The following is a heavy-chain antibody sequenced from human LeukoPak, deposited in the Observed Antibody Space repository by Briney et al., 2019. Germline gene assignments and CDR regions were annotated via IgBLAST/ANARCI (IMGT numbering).Heavy chain of an antibody. CDR3: ARDHGAIALTNELDN. V-gene: IGHV3-20*04. J-gene: IGHJ4*02. Sequence: GGSLRLSCAASGFTFDDYGLSWVRQAPGKGLEGVSNINRNDGNTAYTDSVKGRFTISRHSAKNFLYLKTNSLRAEDTALYYCARDHGAIALTNELDNWGQGTLVTVSS. D-gene: IGHD1-1*01. CDR1: GFTFDDYG. CDR2: INRNDGNT.